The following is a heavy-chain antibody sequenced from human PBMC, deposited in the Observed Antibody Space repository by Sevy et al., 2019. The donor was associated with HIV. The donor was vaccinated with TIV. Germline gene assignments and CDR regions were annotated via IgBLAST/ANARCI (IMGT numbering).Heavy chain of an antibody. J-gene: IGHJ4*02. V-gene: IGHV3-30*18. CDR2: ISSDGSNK. CDR1: GLPFSSYG. Sequence: GGSLRLSCSTSGLPFSSYGMHWVRQAPGKGLEWVAVISSDGSNKFYADSVKGRFTISRDNSKNTLYMQMNSLTVEDTAVYYCANRPHTSGYYGGFDYWGQGTLVTVSS. D-gene: IGHD6-19*01. CDR3: ANRPHTSGYYGGFDY.